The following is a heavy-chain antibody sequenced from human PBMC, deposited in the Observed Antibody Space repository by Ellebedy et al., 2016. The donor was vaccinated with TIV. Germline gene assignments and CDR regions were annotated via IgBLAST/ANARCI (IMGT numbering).Heavy chain of an antibody. CDR2: IYWDDDK. J-gene: IGHJ4*02. D-gene: IGHD1-26*01. V-gene: IGHV2-5*02. CDR3: AHRGEWELIVGATDSGFDY. Sequence: SGPTLVXPTQTLTLTCTFSGFSLSTSGVGVGWIRQPPGKALEWLALIYWDDDKRYSPSLKSRLTITKDTSKNQVVLTMTNMDPVDTATYYCAHRGEWELIVGATDSGFDYWGQGTLVTVSP. CDR1: GFSLSTSGVG.